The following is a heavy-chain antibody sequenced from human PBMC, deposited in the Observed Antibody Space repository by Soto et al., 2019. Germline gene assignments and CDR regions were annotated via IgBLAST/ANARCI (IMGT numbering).Heavy chain of an antibody. CDR3: ARQVFRLDYTDY. D-gene: IGHD1-20*01. CDR1: GGSISSSSYY. J-gene: IGHJ4*02. CDR2: IYYSGST. Sequence: SETLSLTCTVSGGSISSSSYYWGWIRQPPGKGLEWIGSIYYSGSTYYNPSLKSRVTISVDTSKNQFSLKLSSVTAADTAVYYCARQVFRLDYTDYWGQGTLVTVSS. V-gene: IGHV4-39*01.